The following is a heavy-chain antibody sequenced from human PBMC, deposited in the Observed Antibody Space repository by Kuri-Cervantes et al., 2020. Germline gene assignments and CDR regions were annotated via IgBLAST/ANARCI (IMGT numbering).Heavy chain of an antibody. CDR3: ARGDPVHFGGSYGYYYYGMDV. D-gene: IGHD1-26*01. J-gene: IGHJ6*02. V-gene: IGHV3-21*01. Sequence: GESLKISCAASGLTFSSYSMNWVRQAPGKGLEWVSSISSSRSYMYYADSVKGRFTISRDNAKNSLYLQMNSLRAEDTAVYYCARGDPVHFGGSYGYYYYGMDVWGQGTTVTVSS. CDR2: ISSSRSYM. CDR1: GLTFSSYS.